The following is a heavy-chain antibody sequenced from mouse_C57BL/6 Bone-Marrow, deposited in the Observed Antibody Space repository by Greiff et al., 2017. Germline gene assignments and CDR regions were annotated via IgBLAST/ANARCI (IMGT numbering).Heavy chain of an antibody. CDR2: INSDGGST. V-gene: IGHV5-2*03. CDR3: ASYDYDAMDY. CDR1: EYEFPSHD. J-gene: IGHJ4*01. D-gene: IGHD1-1*02. Sequence: EVKVEESGGGLVQPGESLKLSCESNEYEFPSHDMSWVRKTPEKRLELVAAINSDGGSTYYPDTMERRFIISRDNTKKTLYLQMSSLRSEDTALYYCASYDYDAMDYWGQGTSVTVSS.